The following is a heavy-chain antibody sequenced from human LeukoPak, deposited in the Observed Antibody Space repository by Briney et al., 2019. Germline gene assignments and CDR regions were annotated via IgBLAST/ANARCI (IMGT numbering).Heavy chain of an antibody. Sequence: SETLSLTCAVYGESFSGYYWRWIRQPPGKGVEWIGEINHSGSTNYNPSLKSRVTISVDTSKNQFSLKLSSVTAADTAVYYCAREGVRESLGDDYWGQGTLVTVSS. CDR2: INHSGST. V-gene: IGHV4-34*01. J-gene: IGHJ4*02. CDR1: GESFSGYY. CDR3: AREGVRESLGDDY. D-gene: IGHD3-10*01.